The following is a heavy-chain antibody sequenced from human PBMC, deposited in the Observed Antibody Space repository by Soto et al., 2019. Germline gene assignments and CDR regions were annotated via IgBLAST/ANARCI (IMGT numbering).Heavy chain of an antibody. CDR3: ARGRYDFWSGYHYYYYGMDV. J-gene: IGHJ6*02. CDR1: GGTFSSYA. CDR2: IIPIFGTA. V-gene: IGHV1-69*01. Sequence: QVQLVQSGAEVKKPGSSVKVSCKASGGTFSSYAISWVRQAPGQGLEWMGGIIPIFGTANYAQKFQGRVTITADESTSTAYMELSSLRSEDTDVYYCARGRYDFWSGYHYYYYGMDVWGQGTTVTVSS. D-gene: IGHD3-3*01.